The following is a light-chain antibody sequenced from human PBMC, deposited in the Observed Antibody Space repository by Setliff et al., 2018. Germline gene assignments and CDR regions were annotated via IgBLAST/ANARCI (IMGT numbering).Light chain of an antibody. J-gene: IGLJ1*01. CDR1: SSDVGGYNY. V-gene: IGLV2-14*01. CDR3: SSYTSSSTDV. Sequence: QSALAQPASVSGSPGQSITISCTGTSSDVGGYNYVSWYQQHQGKAPKLMIYDVSKRPSGVSNRFSGSKSGNTASLTISGLQAEDEADYYCSSYTSSSTDVFGTGTKVTVL. CDR2: DVS.